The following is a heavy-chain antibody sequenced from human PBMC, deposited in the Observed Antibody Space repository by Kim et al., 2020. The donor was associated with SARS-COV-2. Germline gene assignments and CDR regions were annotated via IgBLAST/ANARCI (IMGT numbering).Heavy chain of an antibody. CDR2: IGNKGNSFTT. CDR3: ARVTIFGMVILYDY. J-gene: IGHJ4*02. CDR1: GFTLSDHY. Sequence: GGSLRLSCAASGFTLSDHYMHWVRQAPGKGLEWVGRIGNKGNSFTTEYAASVKGRFTISRDESHNSLYLQMSSLKTEDTAVYYCARVTIFGMVILYDYWGPGTLVTVSS. V-gene: IGHV3-72*01. D-gene: IGHD3-3*01.